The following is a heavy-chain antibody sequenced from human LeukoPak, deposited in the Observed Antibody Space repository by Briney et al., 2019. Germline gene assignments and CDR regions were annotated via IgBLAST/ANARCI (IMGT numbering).Heavy chain of an antibody. D-gene: IGHD3-22*01. CDR2: IKEDGSEK. V-gene: IGHV3-7*03. J-gene: IGHJ4*02. Sequence: GGSLRLSCAASGFTFSRHWMTWVRQAPGKGLEWVANIKEDGSEKNYVDSVKGRFTISRDNTKNSLFLQMNSLRAEDTAVYYCVTPLDYYHRSGYHQGGDWGQGTLVTVSS. CDR1: GFTFSRHW. CDR3: VTPLDYYHRSGYHQGGD.